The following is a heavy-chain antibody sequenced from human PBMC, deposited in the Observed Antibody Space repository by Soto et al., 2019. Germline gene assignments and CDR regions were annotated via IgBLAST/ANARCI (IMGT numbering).Heavy chain of an antibody. Sequence: EVQLAESGGGLAQPGGSLRLSCAASGFTLSGYAMDWVRQAPGKGLEYVSGISSNGVGTYYGNSVQGRFTISRDNSKNTVYLQMGNLRPEDMAVYYCARRARPDFYYMDVWGKGTTVTVSS. CDR2: ISSNGVGT. V-gene: IGHV3-64*01. CDR1: GFTLSGYA. D-gene: IGHD6-6*01. CDR3: ARRARPDFYYMDV. J-gene: IGHJ6*03.